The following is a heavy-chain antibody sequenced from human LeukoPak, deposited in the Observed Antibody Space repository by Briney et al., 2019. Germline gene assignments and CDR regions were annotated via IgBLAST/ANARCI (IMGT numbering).Heavy chain of an antibody. J-gene: IGHJ6*02. CDR3: AREQYDFWSGYYRDYYYGMDV. CDR1: GGSISSYY. V-gene: IGHV4-4*07. Sequence: PSETLSLTCTVSGGSISSYYWSWIRQPAGKGLEWIGRIYTSGSTNYNPSLKSRVTMSVDTSKNQLSLKLSSVTAADTAVYYCAREQYDFWSGYYRDYYYGMDVWGQGTTVTVSS. D-gene: IGHD3-3*01. CDR2: IYTSGST.